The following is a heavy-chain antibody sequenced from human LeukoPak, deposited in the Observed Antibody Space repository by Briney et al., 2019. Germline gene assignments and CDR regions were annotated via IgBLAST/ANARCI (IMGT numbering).Heavy chain of an antibody. CDR3: ARQDSGYGYYYYYMDV. V-gene: IGHV4-61*02. Sequence: ASETLSLTCTVSGGSISSGSYYWSWIRQPAGKGLEWIGRIYTSGSTNYNPSLKSRVTISVDTSKNQFSLKLSSVTAADTAVYYCARQDSGYGYYYYYMDVWGKGTTVTVSS. J-gene: IGHJ6*03. D-gene: IGHD5-12*01. CDR1: GGSISSGSYY. CDR2: IYTSGST.